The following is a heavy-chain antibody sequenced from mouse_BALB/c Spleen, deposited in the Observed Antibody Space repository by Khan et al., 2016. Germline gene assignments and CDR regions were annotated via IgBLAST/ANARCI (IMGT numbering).Heavy chain of an antibody. CDR3: ARDDGGMAY. V-gene: IGHV5-4*02. D-gene: IGHD2-3*01. Sequence: EVELVEAGGGLVKPGGSLKLSCAVSGFTFSDYYMYWVRQTPGKRLEWVATISDGGSYTYYPDSVKGRFIISRDNAKNNLYLIMSSQKSEDTAIYYGARDDGGMAYWGQGTLVTVSA. J-gene: IGHJ3*01. CDR2: ISDGGSYT. CDR1: GFTFSDYY.